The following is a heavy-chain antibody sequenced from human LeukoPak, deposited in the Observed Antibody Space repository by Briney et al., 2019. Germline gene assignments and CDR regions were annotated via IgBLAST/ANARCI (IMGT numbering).Heavy chain of an antibody. Sequence: SETLSLTCTVSGYSISSGCYWGWIRQPPGKGLEWIGSIYHSGSTYYNPSLKSRVTISVDTSKNQFSLKLSSVTAADTAVYYCARGLYQLLLTIPTNWFDPWGQGTLVTVSS. CDR3: ARGLYQLLLTIPTNWFDP. V-gene: IGHV4-38-2*02. D-gene: IGHD2-2*01. CDR2: IYHSGST. CDR1: GYSISSGCY. J-gene: IGHJ5*02.